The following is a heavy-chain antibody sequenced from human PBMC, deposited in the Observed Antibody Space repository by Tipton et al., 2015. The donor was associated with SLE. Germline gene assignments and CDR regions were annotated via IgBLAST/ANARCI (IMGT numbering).Heavy chain of an antibody. D-gene: IGHD3-3*01. CDR3: AGRCTYYDSWSGYTLENSCFAY. Sequence: TLSLTCTVSGGSFSSKNFYWGWIRQPPGKGLEWIGSISYSETTDYNPSLKSRVTISADTSKNQFSLNLRSVTAADTAFYYCAGRCTYYDSWSGYTLENSCFAYWGQGILVTVSS. V-gene: IGHV4-39*07. CDR2: ISYSETT. J-gene: IGHJ4*02. CDR1: GGSFSSKNFY.